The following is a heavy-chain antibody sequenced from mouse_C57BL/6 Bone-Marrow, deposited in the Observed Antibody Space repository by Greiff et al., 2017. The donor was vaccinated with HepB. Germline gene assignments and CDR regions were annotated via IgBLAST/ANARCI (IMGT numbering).Heavy chain of an antibody. CDR3: ATDYYFDY. CDR2: INPNNGGT. Sequence: VQLQQSGPELVKPGASVKMSCKASGYTFTDYNMNWVKQSHGKSLEWIGYINPNNGGTSYNQKFKGKATLTGNKSSSTAYMELRSLTSEDSAVYNCATDYYFDYWGQGTTLTVSS. CDR1: GYTFTDYN. V-gene: IGHV1-22*01. J-gene: IGHJ2*01.